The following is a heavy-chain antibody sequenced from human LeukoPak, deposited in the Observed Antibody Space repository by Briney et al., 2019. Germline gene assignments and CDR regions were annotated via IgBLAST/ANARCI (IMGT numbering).Heavy chain of an antibody. CDR1: GDPISRSSSY. CDR2: IYYSGNT. D-gene: IGHD3-9*01. J-gene: IGHJ6*02. Sequence: SETLSLTCTVSGDPISRSSSYWGWIRQPSGKGLEWIGSIYYSGNTYYNPSLKSRVTLSVDTSKNQFSLMLRSVTAADTAVYFCARQTYFGRTSMDVWGQGTTVTVSS. CDR3: ARQTYFGRTSMDV. V-gene: IGHV4-39*01.